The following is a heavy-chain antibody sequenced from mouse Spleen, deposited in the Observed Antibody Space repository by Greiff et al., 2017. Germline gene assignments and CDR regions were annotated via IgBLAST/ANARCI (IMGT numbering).Heavy chain of an antibody. CDR3: ASYYGSSYWYFDV. J-gene: IGHJ1*01. V-gene: IGHV1-42*01. D-gene: IGHD1-1*01. CDR1: GYSFTGYY. CDR2: INPSTGGT. Sequence: EVKLQESGPELVKPGASVKISCKASGYSFTGYYMNWVKQSPEKSLEWIGEINPSTGGTTYNQKFKAKATLTVDKSSSTAYMQLKSLTSEDSAVYYCASYYGSSYWYFDVWGAGTTVTVSS.